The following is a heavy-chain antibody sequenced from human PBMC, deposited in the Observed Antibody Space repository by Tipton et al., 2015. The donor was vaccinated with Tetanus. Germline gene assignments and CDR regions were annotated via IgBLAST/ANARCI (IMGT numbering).Heavy chain of an antibody. V-gene: IGHV4-30-2*01. Sequence: TLSLTCALSGGSISRGAYSWSWIRQPPGKGLEWIGYIYDSGTTYSNPSLKSRVTISVGETKRQFYLNLTSVTAADTAVYYCARYNSYFYARDVWGQGTTVTVSS. CDR2: IYDSGTT. CDR1: GGSISRGAYS. D-gene: IGHD5-24*01. CDR3: ARYNSYFYARDV. J-gene: IGHJ6*02.